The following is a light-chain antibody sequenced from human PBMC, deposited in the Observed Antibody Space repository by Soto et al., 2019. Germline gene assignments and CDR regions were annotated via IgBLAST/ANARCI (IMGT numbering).Light chain of an antibody. CDR3: QQRSNWPTWT. J-gene: IGKJ1*01. Sequence: EIVLTQSPATLSLSPGDRATLSCRASQSVSSYLAWYQQKPGQAPRLLIYDASNMATGIPARFSGSGSGTDFTLTISSLELEDFVVYSCQQRSNWPTWTFGQGTKVEIK. CDR2: DAS. CDR1: QSVSSY. V-gene: IGKV3-11*01.